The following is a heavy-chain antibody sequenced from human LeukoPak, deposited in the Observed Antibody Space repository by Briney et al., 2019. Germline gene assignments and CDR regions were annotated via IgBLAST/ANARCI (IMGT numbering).Heavy chain of an antibody. V-gene: IGHV3-21*04. D-gene: IGHD3-10*01. CDR3: AKDGWFGDY. Sequence: GGSLRLSCAASGFTFSSYNMNWVRQAPGKGLEWVSSISSSSTYIYYADSVKGRFAISRDNAKNSLYLQMSGLRAEDTALYYCAKDGWFGDYWGQGTLVTVSS. J-gene: IGHJ4*02. CDR2: ISSSSTYI. CDR1: GFTFSSYN.